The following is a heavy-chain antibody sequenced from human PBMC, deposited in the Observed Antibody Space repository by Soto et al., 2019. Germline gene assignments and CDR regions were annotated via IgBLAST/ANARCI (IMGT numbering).Heavy chain of an antibody. CDR3: VKGSSSTRPYYFDS. D-gene: IGHD2-21*01. CDR1: GSTFNGYF. CDR2: ITISGGDT. Sequence: EVQLLESGGGLVQPGGSLRLSGLASGSTFNGYFMSWFRQAPGKGLDWVSAITISGGDTYYADSVKGRFTISRDNSQNSLYLQMTNLGADDTALYYCVKGSSSTRPYYFDSWGQGTLVSV. V-gene: IGHV3-23*01. J-gene: IGHJ4*02.